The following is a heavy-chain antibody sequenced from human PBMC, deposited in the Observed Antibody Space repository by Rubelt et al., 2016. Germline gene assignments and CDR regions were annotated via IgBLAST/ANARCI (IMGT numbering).Heavy chain of an antibody. Sequence: VQLVESGGGVVQPGGSLRLSCAASGFTFSTYDMHWVRLGKGLEWVSGIETTGDTHYSGSVKGRFVISRENAKNSLYLQMNSLRAGETAVDYCTRGPLGEGGDELWGRGTLVTVSS. CDR1: GFTFSTYD. D-gene: IGHD3-10*01. V-gene: IGHV3-13*04. J-gene: IGHJ2*01. CDR2: IETTGDT. CDR3: TRGPLGEGGDEL.